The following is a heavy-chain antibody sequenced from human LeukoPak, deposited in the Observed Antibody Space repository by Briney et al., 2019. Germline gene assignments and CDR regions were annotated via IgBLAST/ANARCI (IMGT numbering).Heavy chain of an antibody. D-gene: IGHD3-22*01. CDR2: ISGGGGST. Sequence: GGSLRLSCAASGFTSSTYAMSWVRQAPGKGLEWVSAISGGGGSTYYADSVRGRFTISRDNSKNTVYLQMNSLRAEDTAVYYCAKRENYYDSSGYHYVGAFDIWGQGTMVTVSS. CDR1: GFTSSTYA. CDR3: AKRENYYDSSGYHYVGAFDI. V-gene: IGHV3-23*01. J-gene: IGHJ3*02.